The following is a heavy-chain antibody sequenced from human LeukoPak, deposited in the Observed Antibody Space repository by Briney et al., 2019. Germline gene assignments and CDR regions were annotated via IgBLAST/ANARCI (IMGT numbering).Heavy chain of an antibody. V-gene: IGHV4-39*01. CDR3: ARLSKGRYFDYIFDF. CDR2: INYLGST. D-gene: IGHD3-9*01. J-gene: IGHJ4*02. Sequence: SETLSLTCTVSGGSVDNTNYYWGWIRQPPGKGLDWIGDINYLGSTAYNPSLKSRVTMSVDTSKNQFSLKMSSVTAADTAVYYCARLSKGRYFDYIFDFWGQGTLVTVSS. CDR1: GGSVDNTNYY.